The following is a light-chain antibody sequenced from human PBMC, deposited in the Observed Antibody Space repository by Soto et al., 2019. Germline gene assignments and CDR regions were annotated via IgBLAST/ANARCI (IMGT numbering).Light chain of an antibody. CDR3: SSYTTSNTRQIV. V-gene: IGLV2-14*02. CDR2: EVS. J-gene: IGLJ1*01. CDR1: GSDVGAYNL. Sequence: QSVLTQPASVSGSPGQSITISCAGTGSDVGAYNLVSWYQQHPGKAPKLIICEVSKRPSGVSIRFSGSKSDNTASLTISGLQPEDEADYHCSSYTTSNTRQIVFGTGTKVTVL.